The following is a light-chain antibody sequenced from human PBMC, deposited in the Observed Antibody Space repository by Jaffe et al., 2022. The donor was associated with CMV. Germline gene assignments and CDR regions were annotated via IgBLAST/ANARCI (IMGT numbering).Light chain of an antibody. J-gene: IGLJ2*01. CDR1: SSNIEANP. CDR2: SSD. V-gene: IGLV1-44*01. Sequence: QSVLTQPLSASETPGQRVIISCSGSSSNIEANPVNWYQQVPGTAPKLLIYSSDQRPSGVPDRFSGSKSGTSASLAISGLQSEDAADYYCAAWDDSLNAVVFGGGTKLTVL. CDR3: AAWDDSLNAVV.